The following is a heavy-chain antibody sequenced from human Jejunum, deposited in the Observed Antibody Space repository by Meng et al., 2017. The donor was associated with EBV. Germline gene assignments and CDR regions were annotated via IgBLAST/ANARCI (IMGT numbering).Heavy chain of an antibody. V-gene: IGHV4-39*06. Sequence: RLQLKGPGPGMVKPSETLPLPCTVSGGSISSSSYYWGWIRQPPGKGLEWIGNIFYSGSTYYNPSLKSRVTISLDTSRNEFSLKLSSVTAADTAVYYCARASGSYWYWGQGTLVTVSS. CDR2: IFYSGST. J-gene: IGHJ4*02. CDR1: GGSISSSSYY. CDR3: ARASGSYWY. D-gene: IGHD1-26*01.